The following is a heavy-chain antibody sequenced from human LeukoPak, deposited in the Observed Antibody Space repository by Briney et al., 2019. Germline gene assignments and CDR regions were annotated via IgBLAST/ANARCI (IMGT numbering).Heavy chain of an antibody. CDR3: ARDSGTYYYDSSGYLSDY. V-gene: IGHV1-18*01. CDR1: GYTFTSYG. J-gene: IGHJ4*02. Sequence: ASVKVSRKASGYTFTSYGISWVRQAPGQGLEWMGWISAYNGNTNYAQKLQGRVTMTTDTSTSTAYMELRSLRSDDTAVYYCARDSGTYYYDSSGYLSDYWGQGTLVTVSS. CDR2: ISAYNGNT. D-gene: IGHD3-22*01.